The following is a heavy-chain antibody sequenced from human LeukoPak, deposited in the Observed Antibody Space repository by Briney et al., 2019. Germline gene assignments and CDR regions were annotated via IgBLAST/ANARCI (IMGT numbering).Heavy chain of an antibody. CDR2: ISAYNGNT. CDR1: GYTFTSYG. J-gene: IGHJ4*02. CDR3: ARKEAVAGLFDY. V-gene: IGHV1-18*01. D-gene: IGHD6-19*01. Sequence: ASVKVSCKASGYTFTSYGISWVRQAPGQGLEWMGWISAYNGNTNYAQKLRGRVTMTTDTSTSTAYMELRSLRSDDTAVYYCARKEAVAGLFDYWGQGTLVTVSS.